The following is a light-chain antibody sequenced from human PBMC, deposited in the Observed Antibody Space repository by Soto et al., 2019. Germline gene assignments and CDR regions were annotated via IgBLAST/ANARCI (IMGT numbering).Light chain of an antibody. CDR2: DAS. J-gene: IGKJ4*02. CDR1: QSISSH. Sequence: EIVLTQSPATRSLSPGERATLSCRASQSISSHLAWYQQKPGQAPRLLMYDASNRATGIPSRFSGSGSGTDFTLTISSLEPEYFAVYDCQQRTTWSLTFGGGTMVEIK. V-gene: IGKV3-11*01. CDR3: QQRTTWSLT.